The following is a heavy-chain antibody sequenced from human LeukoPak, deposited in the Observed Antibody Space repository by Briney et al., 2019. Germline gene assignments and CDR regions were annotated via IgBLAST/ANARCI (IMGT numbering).Heavy chain of an antibody. Sequence: PSETLSLTCAVYGGSFSGYYWSWIRQPPGKGLEWIGEINHSGSTNYNPSLKSRVTISVDTSKNQFSLKLSSVTAADTAVYYCATVYSSGWYAGDDAFDIWGQGTMVTVSS. CDR3: ATVYSSGWYAGDDAFDI. CDR2: INHSGST. V-gene: IGHV4-34*01. CDR1: GGSFSGYY. D-gene: IGHD6-19*01. J-gene: IGHJ3*02.